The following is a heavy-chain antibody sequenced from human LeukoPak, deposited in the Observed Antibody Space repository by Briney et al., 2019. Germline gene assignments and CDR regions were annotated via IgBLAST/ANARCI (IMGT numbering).Heavy chain of an antibody. CDR1: GFTFSSYA. Sequence: PGGSLRLSCAASGFTFSSYAMHWVRQAPGKGLEWVSVISNGAGTTYYADSVKGRFTISRDNSKNTLYLQMNSLRAEDTAVYYCAKVDRVGYCSSTSCYEAREWGQGTLVTVSS. V-gene: IGHV3-23*01. CDR3: AKVDRVGYCSSTSCYEARE. D-gene: IGHD2-2*03. J-gene: IGHJ4*02. CDR2: ISNGAGTT.